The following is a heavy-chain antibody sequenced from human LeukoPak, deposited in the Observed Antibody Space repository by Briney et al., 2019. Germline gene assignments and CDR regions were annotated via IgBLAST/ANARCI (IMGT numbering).Heavy chain of an antibody. V-gene: IGHV3-23*01. D-gene: IGHD3-10*01. CDR3: AKSQAWFAHFDY. Sequence: AGGSLRLSCAASGFPGITFSNAWMNWVRQAPGKGLEWVSVISGSGVSTHYADSVKGRFTISRDNSKNTLYLQMNSLRAEDTAVYYCAKSQAWFAHFDYWGQGTLVTVSS. CDR1: GFPGITFSNA. J-gene: IGHJ4*02. CDR2: ISGSGVST.